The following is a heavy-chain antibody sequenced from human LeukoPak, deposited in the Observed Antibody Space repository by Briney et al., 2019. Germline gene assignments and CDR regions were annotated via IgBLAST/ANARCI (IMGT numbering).Heavy chain of an antibody. V-gene: IGHV4-34*01. CDR3: ARHGFGEYYFSNYYYYMDV. D-gene: IGHD3-10*01. Sequence: ETLSLTCAVYGGSFSGYYWSWIRQPPGKGLEWIGEINHSGSTNYNPSLKSRVTISVDTSKNQFSLKLSSVTAADTAVYYCARHGFGEYYFSNYYYYMDVWGKGTTVTISS. J-gene: IGHJ6*03. CDR1: GGSFSGYY. CDR2: INHSGST.